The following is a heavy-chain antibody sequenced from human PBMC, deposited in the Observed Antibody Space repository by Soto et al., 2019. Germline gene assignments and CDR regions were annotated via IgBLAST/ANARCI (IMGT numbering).Heavy chain of an antibody. CDR1: GGSISSGDYY. D-gene: IGHD2-2*01. Sequence: PSETLSLTCTVSGGSISSGDYYWSWIRQPPGKGLEWIGYIYYSGSTYYNPSLKSRVTISVDTSKNQFSLKLSSVTAADTAVYYCARGEAPRRLVPAATRFDPWGQGTLVTVSS. CDR3: ARGEAPRRLVPAATRFDP. J-gene: IGHJ5*02. CDR2: IYYSGST. V-gene: IGHV4-30-4*01.